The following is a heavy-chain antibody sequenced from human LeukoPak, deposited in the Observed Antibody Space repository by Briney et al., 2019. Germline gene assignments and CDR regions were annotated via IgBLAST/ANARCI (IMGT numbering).Heavy chain of an antibody. CDR3: ARSGPGGYSSSWYDY. J-gene: IGHJ4*02. CDR2: IYYSGST. V-gene: IGHV4-61*01. CDR1: GGSVSSGSYY. D-gene: IGHD6-13*01. Sequence: SETLSLTCTVSGGSVSSGSYYWSWIRQPPGKGLEWIGYIYYSGSTNYNPSLKSRVTISVDTSKNQFSLKLSSVTAADTAVYYCARSGPGGYSSSWYDYWGQGTLDTVSS.